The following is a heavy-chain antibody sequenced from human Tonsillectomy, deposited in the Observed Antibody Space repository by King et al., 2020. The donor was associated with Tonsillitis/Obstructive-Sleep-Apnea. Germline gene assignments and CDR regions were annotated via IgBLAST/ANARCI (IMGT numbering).Heavy chain of an antibody. V-gene: IGHV1-18*01. D-gene: IGHD3-22*01. J-gene: IGHJ4*02. CDR3: ARDSMSHYYDSSAYHTFDC. CDR2: ISPSNGDT. CDR1: GYTFTTYG. Sequence: VQLVESGAEVKKPGASVKVSCTASGYTFTTYGISWVRQAPGQGLEWMGWISPSNGDTNYAQKLQDRVTMSTGTSTSTAYMELRSLRSDDTAVYYCARDSMSHYYDSSAYHTFDCWGQGTLVTVSS.